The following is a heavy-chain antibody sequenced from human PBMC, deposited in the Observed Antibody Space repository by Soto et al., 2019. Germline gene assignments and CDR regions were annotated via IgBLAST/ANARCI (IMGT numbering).Heavy chain of an antibody. CDR3: ARVRADTAMVTTFDI. V-gene: IGHV1-46*01. CDR1: GYTFTSYY. J-gene: IGHJ3*02. D-gene: IGHD5-18*01. CDR2: INPSGGST. Sequence: ASVKVSCKASGYTFTSYYMHWVRQAPGQGLEWMGIINPSGGSTSYAQKFQGRVTMTRDTSTSTVYMELSSLRSEDTAVYYCARVRADTAMVTTFDIWGQGTMVTVSS.